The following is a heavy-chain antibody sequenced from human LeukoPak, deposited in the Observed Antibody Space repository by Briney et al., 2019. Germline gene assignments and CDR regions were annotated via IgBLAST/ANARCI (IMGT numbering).Heavy chain of an antibody. J-gene: IGHJ5*02. D-gene: IGHD3-10*01. Sequence: SETLSLTCTVSGGSISSGGYSWSWIRQHPGKGLEWIGYIYYSGSTYYNPSLKSRVTISVDTSKNQFSLKLSSVTAADTAVYYCARDIYGSGSYKRSNWFDPWGQGTLVTVSS. V-gene: IGHV4-31*03. CDR2: IYYSGST. CDR1: GGSISSGGYS. CDR3: ARDIYGSGSYKRSNWFDP.